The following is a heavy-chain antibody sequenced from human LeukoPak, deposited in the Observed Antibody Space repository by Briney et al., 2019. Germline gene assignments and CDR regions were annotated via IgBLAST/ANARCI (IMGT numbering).Heavy chain of an antibody. CDR1: GFTFSSYA. CDR2: ISGSGGST. CDR3: ARYSGYDFYYYMDV. Sequence: QTGGSLRLSCAGSGFTFSSYAMSWVRQALGKGLEWVSGISGSGGSTYYADSVKGRFTISRDNSKNTLYLQMNSLRAEDTAVYYCARYSGYDFYYYMDVWGKGTTVTISS. J-gene: IGHJ6*03. V-gene: IGHV3-23*01. D-gene: IGHD5-12*01.